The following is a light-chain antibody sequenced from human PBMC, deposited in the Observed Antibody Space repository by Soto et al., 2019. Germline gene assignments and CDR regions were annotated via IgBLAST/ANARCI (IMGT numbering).Light chain of an antibody. J-gene: IGLJ3*02. CDR2: DTS. CDR3: LLSYSGANWV. V-gene: IGLV7-46*01. Sequence: QTVVTQEPSLTVSPGGTVTLTCGSSTGAVTSGHYPYWFQQKPGQAPRTLIYDTSNKHSWTPARFSGSLLGGKAALTLSGAQPEGEAEYYCLLSYSGANWVFGGGTQLTVL. CDR1: TGAVTSGHY.